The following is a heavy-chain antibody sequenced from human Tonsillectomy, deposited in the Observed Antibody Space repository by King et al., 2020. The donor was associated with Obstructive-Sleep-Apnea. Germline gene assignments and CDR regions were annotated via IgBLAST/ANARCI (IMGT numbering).Heavy chain of an antibody. J-gene: IGHJ5*02. V-gene: IGHV3-33*01. Sequence: VQLVESGGGVGQPGRSLRLSCAASGFTFCGSGMHWVRQAPGKGLEWVSVIWHDGSNKYFGDSVKGRFTISRDNSQNTLYLHMNSLGAEDTAVYYCARGGDGYNSWFDPWGQGTLVTVSS. CDR2: IWHDGSNK. CDR3: ARGGDGYNSWFDP. CDR1: GFTFCGSG. D-gene: IGHD5-24*01.